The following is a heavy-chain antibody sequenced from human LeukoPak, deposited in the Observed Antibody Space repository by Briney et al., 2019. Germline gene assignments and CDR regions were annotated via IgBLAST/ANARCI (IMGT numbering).Heavy chain of an antibody. V-gene: IGHV4-4*07. J-gene: IGHJ4*02. Sequence: GSLRLSCAASGFTFSNYAMIWIRQPAGKGLEWIGRIYSSGSTNYNPSLKSRVTMSVDTSKNQFSLKLSAVTAADTAVYYCARDKGPISSGWSFDYWGQGTLVTVSS. CDR1: GFTFSNYA. CDR3: ARDKGPISSGWSFDY. CDR2: IYSSGST. D-gene: IGHD6-19*01.